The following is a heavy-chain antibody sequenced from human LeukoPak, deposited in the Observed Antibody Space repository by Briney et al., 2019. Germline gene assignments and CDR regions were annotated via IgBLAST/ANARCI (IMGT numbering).Heavy chain of an antibody. CDR3: ATVDTAMPYYFDY. CDR2: IYYSGST. D-gene: IGHD5-18*01. J-gene: IGHJ4*02. Sequence: SETLSLTCTVSGGSISSGGYYWSWLRQHPGTGLEWVGYIYYSGSTYYNPSLKSRVTISVDTSKNQFSLKLSSVTAADTAVYYCATVDTAMPYYFDYWGQGTLVTVSS. CDR1: GGSISSGGYY. V-gene: IGHV4-31*03.